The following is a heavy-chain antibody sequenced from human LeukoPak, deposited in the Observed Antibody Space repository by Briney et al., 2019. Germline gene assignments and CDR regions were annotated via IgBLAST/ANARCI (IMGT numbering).Heavy chain of an antibody. CDR1: GDSISSYY. J-gene: IGHJ2*01. Sequence: SETLSLTCTVSGDSISSYYWSWIRQPAGKGLEWIGRIYVSGNTDYNPSLKSRVTMSVDTSKNQFSLKLSSVTAADTAVYYCARDWPGISLHFDLWGRGTLITVSS. D-gene: IGHD2-15*01. CDR3: ARDWPGISLHFDL. CDR2: IYVSGNT. V-gene: IGHV4-4*07.